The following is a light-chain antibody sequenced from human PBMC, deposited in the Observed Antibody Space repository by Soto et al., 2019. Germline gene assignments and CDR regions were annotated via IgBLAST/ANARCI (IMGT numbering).Light chain of an antibody. CDR2: GTS. J-gene: IGKJ1*01. Sequence: EIVMTQSPATLSASPGERATLSCRASQGVSGNLAWYQQRPGQAPRLLIYGTSNRATGIPARFSGGGFGTEFTLTISSLQSEDFAVYYCQQYNNWWTFGQGTKV. V-gene: IGKV3D-15*01. CDR1: QGVSGN. CDR3: QQYNNWWT.